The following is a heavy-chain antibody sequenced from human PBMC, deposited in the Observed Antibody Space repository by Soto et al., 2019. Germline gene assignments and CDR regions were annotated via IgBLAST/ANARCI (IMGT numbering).Heavy chain of an antibody. CDR3: ANGRATYGLLTHDY. J-gene: IGHJ4*02. Sequence: EVHLLESGGGLVQPGGTLRLSCAASGCSFRKYDMSWVRQAPGKGLEWISTLTGSSSNIYYADSVKGRFAISRDNSRNTLYLQMNSLTAEDTAVYYCANGRATYGLLTHDYWGQGTLVTVSS. CDR1: GCSFRKYD. D-gene: IGHD3-10*01. CDR2: LTGSSSNI. V-gene: IGHV3-23*01.